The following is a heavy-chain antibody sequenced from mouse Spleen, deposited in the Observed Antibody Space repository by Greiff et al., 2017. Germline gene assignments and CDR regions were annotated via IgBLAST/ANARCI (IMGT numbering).Heavy chain of an antibody. CDR2: ISTYYGDA. CDR1: GYTFTDYA. J-gene: IGHJ4*01. Sequence: VQLQESGAELVRPGVSVKISCKGSGYTFTDYAMHWVKQSHAKSLEWIGVISTYYGDASYNQKFKGKATMTVDKSSSTAYMELARLTSEDSAIYYCASPGLVETYYYAMDYWGQGTSVTVSS. V-gene: IGHV1S137*01. D-gene: IGHD2-10*02. CDR3: ASPGLVETYYYAMDY.